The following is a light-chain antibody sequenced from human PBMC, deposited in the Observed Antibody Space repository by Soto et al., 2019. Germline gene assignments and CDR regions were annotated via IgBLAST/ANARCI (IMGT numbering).Light chain of an antibody. CDR3: QQYNDYLT. J-gene: IGKJ1*01. V-gene: IGKV1-5*01. CDR2: DVS. CDR1: QSVSTW. Sequence: DIQMTQSPSTLSASVGDRVTITCRASQSVSTWLAWYQQKPGKAPKLLIYDVSSLESGVPSRFSGIGSGTEFTLTISGLQHDDFATYYCQQYNDYLTFGQGTKVEVK.